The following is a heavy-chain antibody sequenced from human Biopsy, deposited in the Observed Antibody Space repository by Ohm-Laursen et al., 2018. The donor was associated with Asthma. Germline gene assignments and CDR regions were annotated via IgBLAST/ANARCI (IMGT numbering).Heavy chain of an antibody. V-gene: IGHV3-30*03. CDR1: GFMLRSFG. Sequence: SLRLSCSASGFMLRSFGMHWVRQAPGKGLEWVAVISYDGNHKFYEDSVKGRFTISRDNSKNTLYLQMNSLRTEDTAVYYCARRRGYSGHDNDYWGQGTLVIVSS. D-gene: IGHD5-12*01. CDR2: ISYDGNHK. J-gene: IGHJ4*02. CDR3: ARRRGYSGHDNDY.